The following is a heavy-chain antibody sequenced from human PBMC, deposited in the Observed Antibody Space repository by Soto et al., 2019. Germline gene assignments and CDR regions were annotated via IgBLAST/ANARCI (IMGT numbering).Heavy chain of an antibody. CDR1: GGTFSSYA. J-gene: IGHJ6*02. V-gene: IGHV1-69*13. CDR3: ARGLESLGYYYDSSAARSGGMDV. D-gene: IGHD3-22*01. Sequence: ASVKVSCKASGGTFSSYAISWVRQAPGQGLEWMGGIIPIFGTANYAQKFQGRVTITADESTSTAYMELSSLRSEDTAVYYCARGLESLGYYYDSSAARSGGMDVWGQGTTVTVSS. CDR2: IIPIFGTA.